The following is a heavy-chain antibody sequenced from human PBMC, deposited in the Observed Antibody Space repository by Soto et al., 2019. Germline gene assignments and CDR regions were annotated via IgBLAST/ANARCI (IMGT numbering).Heavy chain of an antibody. J-gene: IGHJ4*02. CDR3: AHSPFYDRSGYPDY. D-gene: IGHD3-22*01. Sequence: QITLKESGPTLVKPTQTLTLTCTFSGFSLSTGGMGVGWIRQPPGKALEWLALIYWNDDKRYSPSLKSRLTITNDTSKNQVVLTMTNIDSVDTATYYCAHSPFYDRSGYPDYWGQGTLVTVSS. CDR2: IYWNDDK. V-gene: IGHV2-5*01. CDR1: GFSLSTGGMG.